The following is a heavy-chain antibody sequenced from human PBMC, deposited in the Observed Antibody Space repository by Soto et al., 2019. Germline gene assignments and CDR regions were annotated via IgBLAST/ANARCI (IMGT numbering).Heavy chain of an antibody. Sequence: EVQLVESGGGLVKPGGSLRLSCAASGFTFSRYGMNWVRQASGKGLEWVSSISSSTSYVYYADSVKGRFSVSRDNAKKILYLEMYALRTEDTAVYYCARDPSEGRVGNWFESWGQGTLVTVSS. CDR3: ARDPSEGRVGNWFES. CDR1: GFTFSRYG. V-gene: IGHV3-21*01. CDR2: ISSSTSYV. J-gene: IGHJ5*01. D-gene: IGHD2-2*01.